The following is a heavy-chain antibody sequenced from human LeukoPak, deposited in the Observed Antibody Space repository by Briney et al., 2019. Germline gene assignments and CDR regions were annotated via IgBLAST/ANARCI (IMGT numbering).Heavy chain of an antibody. Sequence: SSQTLSLTCTVSGYAIISGGFSWNWIRQPPGKGLEWIGCIYDRGPAHYNPSLKSRFTISVDRPKNQFFLNVTSLTAADTAVYYCARSRQASGLFSSWGQGTLVVVSS. V-gene: IGHV4-30-2*01. J-gene: IGHJ5*02. CDR1: GYAIISGGFS. D-gene: IGHD3-10*01. CDR2: IYDRGPA. CDR3: ARSRQASGLFSS.